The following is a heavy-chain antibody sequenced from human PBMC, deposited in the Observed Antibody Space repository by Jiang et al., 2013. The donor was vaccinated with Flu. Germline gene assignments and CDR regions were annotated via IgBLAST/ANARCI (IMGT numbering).Heavy chain of an antibody. CDR3: ARKDGDSRSRWWFDN. J-gene: IGHJ4*02. CDR1: GYSFTDYA. V-gene: IGHV7-4-1*02. Sequence: QSGSELKKPGASVKVACSASGYSFTDYALNWVRQAPGQGLVWMGGIKTDTGTPTYALGFAGRFVFSLDIFLRTAYLEISSLEAEDTAFYYCARKDGDSRSRWWFDNWGQGTLVTVSS. CDR2: IKTDTGTP. D-gene: IGHD2-15*01.